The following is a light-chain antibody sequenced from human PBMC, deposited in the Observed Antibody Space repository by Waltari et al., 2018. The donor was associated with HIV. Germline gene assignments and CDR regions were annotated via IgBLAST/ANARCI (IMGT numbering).Light chain of an antibody. CDR3: AAWDVSLSGFWV. J-gene: IGLJ3*02. Sequence: QSVLTQPPSASGTPGQRVTVSCSGSSSNIGSNYVYWYQQLPGTAPKLLIYRNNQRPSGVPDLFSGSKSGTSASLAISGLRSEDEADYYCAAWDVSLSGFWVFGGGTKLTVL. CDR1: SSNIGSNY. V-gene: IGLV1-47*01. CDR2: RNN.